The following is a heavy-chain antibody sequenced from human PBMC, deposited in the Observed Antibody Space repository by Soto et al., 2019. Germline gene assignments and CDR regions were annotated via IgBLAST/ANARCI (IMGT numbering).Heavy chain of an antibody. V-gene: IGHV1-18*01. CDR3: CVSQVPTSFAY. J-gene: IGHJ4*02. D-gene: IGHD3-10*01. CDR2: INTYNGKT. CDR1: GYRFTNSG. Sequence: GISAEVSSEASGYRFTNSGSSWVRQAPGQGLEWMGWINTYNGKTNYAQKLQGRLTLTTDTSTSTAYMELRGLTSDDTAIYYCCVSQVPTSFAYWGQGALVTVSS.